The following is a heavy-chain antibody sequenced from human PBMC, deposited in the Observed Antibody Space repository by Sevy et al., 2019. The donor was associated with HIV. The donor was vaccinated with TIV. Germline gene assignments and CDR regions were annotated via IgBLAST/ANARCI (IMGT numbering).Heavy chain of an antibody. CDR2: IGISSSYI. D-gene: IGHD3-22*01. J-gene: IGHJ3*02. CDR1: GFTFITYT. CDR3: ARANLHSSGSYDAFDI. V-gene: IGHV3-21*01. Sequence: GGSLRLSCAASGFTFITYTMNWVRQAPGKGLEWVSSIGISSSYIYYADSVKGRFTISRDNAKKSLYLQMNSLRAEDMAVYYCARANLHSSGSYDAFDIWGQGTMVTVS.